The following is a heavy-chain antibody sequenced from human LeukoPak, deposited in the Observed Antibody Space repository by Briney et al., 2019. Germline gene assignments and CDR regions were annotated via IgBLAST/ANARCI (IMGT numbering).Heavy chain of an antibody. V-gene: IGHV1-69*13. CDR1: GGTFSTYA. Sequence: GASVKVSCKASGGTFSTYAINWVRQAPGQGLQWMGGIIPVFGTANYAQKFQGRVTITADEYTNTAYMELSSLRSEDTAVYYCARVFDSGSQAYFYYMDVWGKGTTVTISS. CDR2: IIPVFGTA. J-gene: IGHJ6*03. CDR3: ARVFDSGSQAYFYYMDV. D-gene: IGHD3-10*01.